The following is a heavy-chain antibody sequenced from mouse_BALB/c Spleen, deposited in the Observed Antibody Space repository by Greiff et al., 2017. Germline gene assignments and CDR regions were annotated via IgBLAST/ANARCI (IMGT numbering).Heavy chain of an antibody. V-gene: IGHV5-6-5*01. Sequence: EVQLVESGGGLVKPGGSLKLSCAASGFTFSSYAMSWVRQTPEKRLEWVASISSGGSTYYPDSVKGRFTISRDNPKNTLFLQMTSLRSEDTAMYYCARDYGYDYYAMDYWGQGTSVTVSS. CDR1: GFTFSSYA. D-gene: IGHD2-2*01. CDR2: ISSGGST. J-gene: IGHJ4*01. CDR3: ARDYGYDYYAMDY.